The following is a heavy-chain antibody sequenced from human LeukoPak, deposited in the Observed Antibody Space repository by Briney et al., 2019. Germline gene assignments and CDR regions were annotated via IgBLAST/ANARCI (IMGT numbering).Heavy chain of an antibody. Sequence: SETLSLTCVVYGGSFSCYYWSWIRQPPGKGLEWIGEINHSGSTNYNPALKSRVIISVDTSKNQFSLKLTSVTAADTAVYYCARSRLHPIIFDYWGQGTLVTVSS. CDR3: ARSRLHPIIFDY. CDR1: GGSFSCYY. D-gene: IGHD5-24*01. J-gene: IGHJ4*02. CDR2: INHSGST. V-gene: IGHV4-34*01.